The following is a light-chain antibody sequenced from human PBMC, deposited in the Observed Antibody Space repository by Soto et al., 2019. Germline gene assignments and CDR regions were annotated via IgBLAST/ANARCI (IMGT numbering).Light chain of an antibody. CDR1: QSVINN. V-gene: IGKV3-15*01. J-gene: IGKJ4*01. Sequence: EIVMTQSPATLSVSPGERATLSCRASQSVINNLAWYQPKPGQAPRLLIFSASTRVRGIPARFSGSGSGTEFTLTISSLQSEDFAIYYCQQYNDWPSGTFGGGTKV. CDR2: SAS. CDR3: QQYNDWPSGT.